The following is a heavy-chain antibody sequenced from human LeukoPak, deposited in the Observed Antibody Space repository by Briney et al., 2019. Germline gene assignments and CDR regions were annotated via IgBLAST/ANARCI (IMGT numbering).Heavy chain of an antibody. V-gene: IGHV1-2*02. CDR3: ARVEFDYDSSGYYDY. CDR2: INPNSGGT. CDR1: GYTFTGYY. Sequence: ASGKVSCKASGYTFTGYYMHWVRQAPGQGLEWMGWINPNSGGTNYAQKFQGRVTMTRDTSISTAYMELSRLRSDDTAVYYCARVEFDYDSSGYYDYWGQGTLVTVSS. D-gene: IGHD3-22*01. J-gene: IGHJ4*02.